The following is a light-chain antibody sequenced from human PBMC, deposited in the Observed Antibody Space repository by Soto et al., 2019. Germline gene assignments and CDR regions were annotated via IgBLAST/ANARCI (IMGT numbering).Light chain of an antibody. J-gene: IGLJ2*01. Sequence: QSVLTQPASVSGSPGQSITISCTGTSSDVGSYNLVSWYQQHPGKAPKLMIYEGSKRPSGVSNRFSGSKSGNTASLTISGLQAEDEADYYCCSYAGSHVVFGGGTTLTVL. V-gene: IGLV2-23*01. CDR1: SSDVGSYNL. CDR3: CSYAGSHVV. CDR2: EGS.